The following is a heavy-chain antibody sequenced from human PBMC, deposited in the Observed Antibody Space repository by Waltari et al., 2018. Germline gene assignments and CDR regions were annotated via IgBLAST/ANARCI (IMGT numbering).Heavy chain of an antibody. Sequence: QVQLVQCGSELKKPGASVTISCKTSGYTLSQYAMNWVRRAPGQGLEWMGWINTNTGHPTYAQDFTGRFVFSLDTSVSTAYLHINGLKADDTAVYYCARGSNFGDPWGQGTLVTVSS. J-gene: IGHJ5*02. V-gene: IGHV7-4-1*02. CDR3: ARGSNFGDP. CDR2: INTNTGHP. D-gene: IGHD4-4*01. CDR1: GYTLSQYA.